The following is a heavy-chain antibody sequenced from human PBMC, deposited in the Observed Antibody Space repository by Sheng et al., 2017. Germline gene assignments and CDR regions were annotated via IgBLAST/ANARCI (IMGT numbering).Heavy chain of an antibody. V-gene: IGHV3-30*03. CDR2: ISADGKSR. D-gene: IGHD6-19*01. Sequence: QVQLVESGGGVVQPGTSLRLSCATSGFTNHMHWVRQAPGKGLEWVAAISADGKSRYYADSVEGRFTISRDNSKSTIFLHVDSLTAEDTAVDYCVRERYSSGKCGTFDIWGQGTTVTVSS. CDR3: VRERYSSGKCGTFDI. CDR1: GFTNH. J-gene: IGHJ3*02.